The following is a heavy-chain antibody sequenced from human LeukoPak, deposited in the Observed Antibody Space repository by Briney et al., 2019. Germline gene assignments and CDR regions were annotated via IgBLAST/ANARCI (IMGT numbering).Heavy chain of an antibody. CDR3: ARSFSSGWSDY. CDR2: IYSGGDA. V-gene: IGHV3-53*01. CDR1: GFSVSNNY. J-gene: IGHJ4*02. D-gene: IGHD6-19*01. Sequence: GGSLRLSCAASGFSVSNNYMTWVRQAPGKGLEWVSVIYSGGDAYYADSVKGRFTISRDNSKNTLHLAMNNLRVEDTAVDYCARSFSSGWSDYWGQGTLVAVAS.